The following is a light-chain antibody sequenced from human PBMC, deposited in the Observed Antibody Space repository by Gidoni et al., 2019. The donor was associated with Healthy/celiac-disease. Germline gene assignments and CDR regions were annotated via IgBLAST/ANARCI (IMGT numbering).Light chain of an antibody. Sequence: DIQMTQSPSSLSASVGDRVTITCQASQDISNDLNWYQQKPGKAPKLLIYDASNLETGVPSRFSGRGSGTDFTFTISSLQPDDIATYFCQQYDNLLTFGPGTKVDIK. V-gene: IGKV1-33*01. CDR3: QQYDNLLT. CDR2: DAS. CDR1: QDISND. J-gene: IGKJ3*01.